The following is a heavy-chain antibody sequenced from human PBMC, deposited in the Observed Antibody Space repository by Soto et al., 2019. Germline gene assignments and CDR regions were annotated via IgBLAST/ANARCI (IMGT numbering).Heavy chain of an antibody. CDR3: ARVVAATLSEYFQH. Sequence: EVQLLESGGGLVQPGGSLRLSCAASGFTFSSYAMSWVRQAPGKGLEWVSAISGSGGSTYYADSVKGRFTISRDNSKNTLYLQMNSLRAGDTAVYYCARVVAATLSEYFQHWGQGTLVTVSS. J-gene: IGHJ1*01. CDR1: GFTFSSYA. CDR2: ISGSGGST. D-gene: IGHD2-15*01. V-gene: IGHV3-23*01.